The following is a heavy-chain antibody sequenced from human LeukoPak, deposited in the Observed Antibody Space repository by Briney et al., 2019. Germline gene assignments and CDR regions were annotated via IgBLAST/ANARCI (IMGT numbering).Heavy chain of an antibody. V-gene: IGHV4-59*08. J-gene: IGHJ4*02. CDR2: IYYTGST. CDR1: GESVSGFY. Sequence: SETLSLTCAVSGESVSGFYWNWIRQPPGKGLEWIGYIYYTGSTNYNPSLKSRVTISIDTSKNQFSLKLTSVTAADTAVYYCASARWDYWGQGTLVTVSS. D-gene: IGHD5-24*01. CDR3: ASARWDY.